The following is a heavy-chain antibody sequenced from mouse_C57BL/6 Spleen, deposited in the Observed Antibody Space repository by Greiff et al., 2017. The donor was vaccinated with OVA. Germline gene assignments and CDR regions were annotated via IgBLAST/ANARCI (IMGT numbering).Heavy chain of an antibody. Sequence: QVQLQQSGPELVKPGASVKISCKASGYAFSSSWMNWVKQRPVKGLEWIRRIYPGDGDTNYNGKFKGKAKLTADKSSSTAYMQLSSLTSEDSAVYFCARRGVYDYYYFDYWGQGTTLTVSS. CDR2: IYPGDGDT. CDR1: GYAFSSSW. D-gene: IGHD2-4*01. V-gene: IGHV1-82*01. J-gene: IGHJ2*01. CDR3: ARRGVYDYYYFDY.